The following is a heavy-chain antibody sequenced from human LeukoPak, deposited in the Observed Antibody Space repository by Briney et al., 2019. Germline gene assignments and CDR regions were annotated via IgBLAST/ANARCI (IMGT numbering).Heavy chain of an antibody. V-gene: IGHV4-34*01. CDR2: INHSGST. J-gene: IGHJ4*02. CDR3: ATTRPKNYYGSGSYYNY. Sequence: SETLSLTCAVYGGSFSGYYWSWIRQPPGKGLEWIGEINHSGSTNYNPPLKSRVTISVDTSKNQFSLKLSSVTAADTAVYYCATTRPKNYYGSGSYYNYWGQGTLVTVSS. D-gene: IGHD3-10*01. CDR1: GGSFSGYY.